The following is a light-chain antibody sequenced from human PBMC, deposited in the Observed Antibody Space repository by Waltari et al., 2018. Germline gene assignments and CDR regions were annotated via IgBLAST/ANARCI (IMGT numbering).Light chain of an antibody. V-gene: IGLV2-23*02. Sequence: QSALTQPASVSGSPGQSITISCTGTNSDLGSYNLVSWYQQHPGRAPKLVIHEVTKRPSGISDRFSGSKSGNMASLTSSGLQAEDEADYYCSSYASRTSFAIFGGGTKLTVL. J-gene: IGLJ2*01. CDR2: EVT. CDR1: NSDLGSYNL. CDR3: SSYASRTSFAI.